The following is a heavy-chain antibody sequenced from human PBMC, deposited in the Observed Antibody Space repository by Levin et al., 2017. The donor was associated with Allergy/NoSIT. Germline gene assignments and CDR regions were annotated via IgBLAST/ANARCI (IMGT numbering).Heavy chain of an antibody. V-gene: IGHV3-7*01. J-gene: IGHJ4*02. CDR3: VKEKWYFDL. Sequence: GGSLLLSFFSSFFPFPLSSLSFFLPSPFPFLSFVANIKGDGSNQNYVDSVKGRFTISRDNAKNSLYLQMNSLRAEDTAVYYCVKEKWYFDLWGQGALVTVSS. CDR1: FFPFPLSS. D-gene: IGHD1-26*01. CDR2: IKGDGSNQ.